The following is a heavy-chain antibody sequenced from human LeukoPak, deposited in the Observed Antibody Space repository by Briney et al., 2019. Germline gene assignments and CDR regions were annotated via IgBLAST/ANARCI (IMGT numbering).Heavy chain of an antibody. CDR3: AKGDSGSDSPLHY. J-gene: IGHJ4*02. V-gene: IGHV3-23*01. D-gene: IGHD1-26*01. Sequence: GGSLRLSCAASGFTFSSYAMSWVRQAPGKGLEWVSAISGGGGSAYYADSVKGRFTISRDNSKNTLYLQMNSLRAEDTAVYSCAKGDSGSDSPLHYWGQGTLVTVSS. CDR2: ISGGGGSA. CDR1: GFTFSSYA.